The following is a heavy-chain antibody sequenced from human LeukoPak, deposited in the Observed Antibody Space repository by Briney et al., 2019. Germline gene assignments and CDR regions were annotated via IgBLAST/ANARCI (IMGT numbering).Heavy chain of an antibody. Sequence: ASQTLSLTCTVSGGSISSGSYYWSWIRQPAGKGLEWIGRIYTSGSTNYNPSLKSRVTISVDTSKNQFSLKLSSVTAADTAVYYCAREGYNGNAGGPNGMDVWGQGTTVTVSS. D-gene: IGHD1-20*01. CDR1: GGSISSGSYY. CDR3: AREGYNGNAGGPNGMDV. J-gene: IGHJ6*02. CDR2: IYTSGST. V-gene: IGHV4-61*02.